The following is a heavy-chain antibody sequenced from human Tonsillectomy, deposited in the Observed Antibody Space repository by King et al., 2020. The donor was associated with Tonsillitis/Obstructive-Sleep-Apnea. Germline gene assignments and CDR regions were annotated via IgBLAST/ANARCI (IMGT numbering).Heavy chain of an antibody. CDR2: INPSGGST. D-gene: IGHD2-15*01. CDR1: GYTFTSDY. CDR3: ASLGYCSGGSCYSRPYYMDV. V-gene: IGHV1-46*01. J-gene: IGHJ6*03. Sequence: HVQLVESGAEVKKPGASVKVSCKASGYTFTSDYMHWVRQAPGQGLEWMGIINPSGGSTSYAQKFQGRVTMTRDTSTSTVYMELSSLRSEDTAVYYCASLGYCSGGSCYSRPYYMDVWGKGTTVTVSS.